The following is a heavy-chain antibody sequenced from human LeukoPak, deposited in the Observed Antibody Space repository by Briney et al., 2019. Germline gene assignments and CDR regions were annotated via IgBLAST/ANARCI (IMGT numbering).Heavy chain of an antibody. CDR2: ISYDGTTI. D-gene: IGHD4-11*01. Sequence: GGSLRLSCAASEFTFSNYALHWVRQAPGKGLQWVAVISYDGTTIHYADSVKGRFIISRDTSKNTLYLQMNSLRAEDTAVYYCARSGGLQKFDYWGQGTLVTVSS. V-gene: IGHV3-30-3*01. J-gene: IGHJ4*02. CDR3: ARSGGLQKFDY. CDR1: EFTFSNYA.